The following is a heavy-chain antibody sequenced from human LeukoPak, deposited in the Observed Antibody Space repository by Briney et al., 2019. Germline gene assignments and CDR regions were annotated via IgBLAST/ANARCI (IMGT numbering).Heavy chain of an antibody. CDR2: ISSSSSYI. Sequence: GRSLRLSCAASGFTFSSYSMNWVRQAPGKGLEWGSSISSSSSYIYYADSVKGRFTISRDNAKNSLYLQMNSLRAEDTAVYYCARDSSSSSSYFDYWGQGTLVTVSS. V-gene: IGHV3-21*01. J-gene: IGHJ4*02. D-gene: IGHD6-6*01. CDR1: GFTFSSYS. CDR3: ARDSSSSSSYFDY.